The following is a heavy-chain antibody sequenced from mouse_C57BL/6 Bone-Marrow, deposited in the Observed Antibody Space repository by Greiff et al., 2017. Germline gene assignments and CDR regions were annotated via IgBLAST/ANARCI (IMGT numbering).Heavy chain of an antibody. CDR3: AIPYYSNYWYFDV. J-gene: IGHJ1*03. CDR1: GYTFTSYW. Sequence: QVQLQQSGAELVKPGASVKLSCKASGYTFTSYWIPWVKQRPGQGLEWIGDIYPGSGSTNYNEKFKSKATLTVVTSSSTAYMQRSSLTSDDSAVYYCAIPYYSNYWYFDVWGTGTTVTVSS. V-gene: IGHV1-55*01. CDR2: IYPGSGST. D-gene: IGHD2-5*01.